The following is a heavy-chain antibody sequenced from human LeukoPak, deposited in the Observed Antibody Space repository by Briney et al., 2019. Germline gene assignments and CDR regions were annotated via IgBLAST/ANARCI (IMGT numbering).Heavy chain of an antibody. Sequence: GGSLRLSCAASGFTFDDFGMCWVRQAPGKGLEWVSGINWTGGSTGYADSVKGRFTISRDNAKNSLYLQMSSLRAEDTALYYCARGVYSSGYVPLDVWGKGTTVTVSS. CDR2: INWTGGST. J-gene: IGHJ6*04. CDR1: GFTFDDFG. V-gene: IGHV3-20*04. D-gene: IGHD5-12*01. CDR3: ARGVYSSGYVPLDV.